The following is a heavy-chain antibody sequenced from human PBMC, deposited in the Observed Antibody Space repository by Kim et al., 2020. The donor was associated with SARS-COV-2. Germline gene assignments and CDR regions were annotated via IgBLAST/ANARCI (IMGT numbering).Heavy chain of an antibody. J-gene: IGHJ6*02. CDR1: GGSISSGGYY. V-gene: IGHV4-31*03. Sequence: SETLSLTCTVSGGSISSGGYYWSWIRQHPGKGLEWIGYIYYSGSTYYNPSLKSRVTISVDTSKNQFSLKLSSVTAADTAVYYCARGLYRSPTLLLWFGELRNYGMDVWGQGTTVTVSS. CDR2: IYYSGST. CDR3: ARGLYRSPTLLLWFGELRNYGMDV. D-gene: IGHD3-10*01.